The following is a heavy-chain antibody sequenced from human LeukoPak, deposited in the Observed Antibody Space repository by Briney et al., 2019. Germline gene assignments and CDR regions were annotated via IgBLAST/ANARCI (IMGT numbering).Heavy chain of an antibody. CDR3: AKDGNVDIVSTMYYFDS. V-gene: IGHV3-9*01. CDR1: GFTFDDYA. Sequence: GGSLRLSCAASGFTFDDYAMHWVRQPPGKGLEWVSGTSWNSGTVTYADSVKGRFTISRDNAKNSLYLQMNSLRAEDTALYYCAKDGNVDIVSTMYYFDSWGQGTLVTVSS. CDR2: TSWNSGTV. D-gene: IGHD5/OR15-5a*01. J-gene: IGHJ4*02.